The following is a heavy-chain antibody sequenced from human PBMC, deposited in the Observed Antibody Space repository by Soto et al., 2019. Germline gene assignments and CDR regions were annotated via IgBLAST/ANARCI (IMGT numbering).Heavy chain of an antibody. V-gene: IGHV1-46*01. CDR1: GYTFTSYY. CDR3: ARDHRTIFGVVIPKSTRGPFDY. D-gene: IGHD3-3*01. Sequence: ASVKVSCKASGYTFTSYYMHWVRQAPGQGLEWMGIINPSGGSTSYAQKFQGRVTMTRDTSTSTVYMELSSLRSEDTAVYYCARDHRTIFGVVIPKSTRGPFDYWGQGTLVTVSS. CDR2: INPSGGST. J-gene: IGHJ4*02.